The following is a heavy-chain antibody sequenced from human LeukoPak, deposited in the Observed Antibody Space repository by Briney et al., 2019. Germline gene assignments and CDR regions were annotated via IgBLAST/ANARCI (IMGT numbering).Heavy chain of an antibody. CDR3: ARDPGGMDV. V-gene: IGHV3-33*01. CDR2: IWYDGSNK. J-gene: IGHJ6*04. Sequence: GGSLRLSCAASGFTFSSYGMHWVRQAPGKGLEWVAVIWYDGSNKYYADSVKGRFTISRDNSKNTLYLQMNSLRAEDTAAYYCARDPGGMDVWGKGTTVTVSS. CDR1: GFTFSSYG.